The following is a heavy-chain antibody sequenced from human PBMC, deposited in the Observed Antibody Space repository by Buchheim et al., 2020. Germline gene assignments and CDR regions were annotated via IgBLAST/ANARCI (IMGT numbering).Heavy chain of an antibody. D-gene: IGHD6-13*01. Sequence: EVQLVESGGGLVKPGGSLRLSCAASGFTFSNAWMSWVRQAPGKGLEWVGRIKSKTDGGTTDYGAPVKGRFTISRDDSKNTLYLQMNSLKTEDTAVYYCTTDRLRSSWYYEYYFDFWGQGTL. CDR3: TTDRLRSSWYYEYYFDF. CDR2: IKSKTDGGTT. CDR1: GFTFSNAW. V-gene: IGHV3-15*01. J-gene: IGHJ4*02.